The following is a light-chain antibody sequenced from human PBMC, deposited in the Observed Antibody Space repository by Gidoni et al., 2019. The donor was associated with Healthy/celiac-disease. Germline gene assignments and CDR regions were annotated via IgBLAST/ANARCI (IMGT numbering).Light chain of an antibody. CDR2: DAS. CDR1: QGISSA. CDR3: QQFNSYLYT. V-gene: IGKV1-13*02. Sequence: AIQLTQSPSSLSASVGDSGTITCRASQGISSALAWYQQKPGKAPKLLIYDASSLESGVPSRFSGSGSGTDFTLTISSLQPEDFATYYCQQFNSYLYTFGQGTKLEIK. J-gene: IGKJ2*01.